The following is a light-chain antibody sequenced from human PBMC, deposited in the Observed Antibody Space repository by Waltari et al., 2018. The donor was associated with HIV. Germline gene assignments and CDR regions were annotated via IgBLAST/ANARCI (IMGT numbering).Light chain of an antibody. CDR1: SSNIGSNT. Sequence: QSVLTQPPSASGTPGQRVTISCSGSSSNIGSNTVNWYQQLPGTAPKLLIYSNKQRPSGVPDLFSGSKSGTAASLAISGLQSEDEADYYCAAWDDSLNVLFGGGTKLTVL. CDR2: SNK. V-gene: IGLV1-44*01. CDR3: AAWDDSLNVL. J-gene: IGLJ2*01.